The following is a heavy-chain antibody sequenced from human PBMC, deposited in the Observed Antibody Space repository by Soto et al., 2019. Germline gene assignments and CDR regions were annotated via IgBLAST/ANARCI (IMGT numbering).Heavy chain of an antibody. D-gene: IGHD1-26*01. CDR3: AREVFVGVGATAS. CDR2: LNPGDGST. J-gene: IGHJ5*02. Sequence: QVQLVQSGAEVKKPGASVRVSCKSSGYTFTSDYMHWVRQALGHGLEWMGRLNPGDGSTIYSQNCQGRFSVTRDTSTSTVYMELSSLRSEDKAGDYCAREVFVGVGATASWGQGTLVAVSS. CDR1: GYTFTSDY. V-gene: IGHV1-46*01.